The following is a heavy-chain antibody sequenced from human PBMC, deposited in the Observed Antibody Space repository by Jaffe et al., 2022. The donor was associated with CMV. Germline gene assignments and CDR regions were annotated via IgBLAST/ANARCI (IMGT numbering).Heavy chain of an antibody. CDR2: IYTSGST. CDR3: ARGGRDCSSTSCYWYYYYYGMDV. V-gene: IGHV4-4*07. D-gene: IGHD2-2*01. Sequence: QVQLQESGPGLVKPSETLSLTCTVSGGSISSYYWSWIRQPAGKGLEWIGRIYTSGSTNYNPSLKSRVTMSVDTSKNQFSLKLSSVTAADTAVYYCARGGRDCSSTSCYWYYYYYGMDVWGQGTTVTVSS. J-gene: IGHJ6*02. CDR1: GGSISSYY.